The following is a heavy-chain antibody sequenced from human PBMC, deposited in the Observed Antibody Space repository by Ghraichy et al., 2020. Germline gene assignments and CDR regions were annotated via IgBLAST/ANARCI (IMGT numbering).Heavy chain of an antibody. CDR2: ISSNGGST. CDR3: VKGPTYYYDSSGYYYGSYYYYGMDV. Sequence: GGSLRLSCSASGFTFSSYAMHWVRQAPGKGLEYVSAISSNGGSTYYADSVKGRFTISRDNSKNTLYLQMSSLRAEDTAVYYCVKGPTYYYDSSGYYYGSYYYYGMDVWGQGTTVTVSS. D-gene: IGHD3-22*01. CDR1: GFTFSSYA. V-gene: IGHV3-64D*06. J-gene: IGHJ6*02.